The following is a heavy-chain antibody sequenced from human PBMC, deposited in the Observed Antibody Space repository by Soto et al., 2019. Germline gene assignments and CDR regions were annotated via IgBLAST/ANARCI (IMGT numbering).Heavy chain of an antibody. J-gene: IGHJ6*02. CDR1: GFSFSDYS. V-gene: IGHV3-53*01. Sequence: GGSLRLSCAASGFSFSDYSMNWVRQAPGKGLEWVSVIYSGGSTYYADSVKGRFTISRDNSKNTLYLQMNSLRAEDAAVYYCARVLSGSYYAPSDYYYGMDVWGQGTTVTVSS. D-gene: IGHD1-26*01. CDR2: IYSGGST. CDR3: ARVLSGSYYAPSDYYYGMDV.